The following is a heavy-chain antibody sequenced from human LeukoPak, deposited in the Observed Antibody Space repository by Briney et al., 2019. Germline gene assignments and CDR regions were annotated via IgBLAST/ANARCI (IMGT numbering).Heavy chain of an antibody. D-gene: IGHD2-15*01. CDR2: ISYDGSNK. CDR1: GFTFSNAW. J-gene: IGHJ6*04. Sequence: PGGSLRLSCAASGFTFSNAWMSWVRQAPGKGLEWVAVISYDGSNKYYADSVKGRFTISRDNSKNTLYLQMNSLRAEDTAVFYCAKDAPPCSGGSCYSGYYFYGMDVWGKGTTVTVSS. V-gene: IGHV3-30*18. CDR3: AKDAPPCSGGSCYSGYYFYGMDV.